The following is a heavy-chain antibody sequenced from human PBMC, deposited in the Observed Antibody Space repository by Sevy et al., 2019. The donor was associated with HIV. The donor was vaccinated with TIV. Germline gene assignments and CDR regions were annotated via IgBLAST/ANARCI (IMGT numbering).Heavy chain of an antibody. Sequence: GGSLRLSCVVSGYSFSSYAISWVRQAPGKGLEWVSTINGRGGSTYYADSVKGRFTISRDNPKNTPFLKMINLRVDDTAIYYCARPSPRIAAAASAFYDNWGQGTLVTVSS. J-gene: IGHJ4*02. V-gene: IGHV3-23*01. D-gene: IGHD6-13*01. CDR3: ARPSPRIAAAASAFYDN. CDR2: INGRGGST. CDR1: GYSFSSYA.